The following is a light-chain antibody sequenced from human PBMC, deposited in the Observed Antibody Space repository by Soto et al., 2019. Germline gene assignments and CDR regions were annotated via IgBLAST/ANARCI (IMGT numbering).Light chain of an antibody. CDR2: DAS. J-gene: IGKJ1*01. V-gene: IGKV1-5*01. CDR1: ETITTS. CDR3: QQYGSYPRT. Sequence: DIQMTQSPSTLSASVGDGVTITSRASETITTSLAWYQQQPGTAPKVLIYDASTLESGVPSRFSGSGSGTEFTLTISSLQPADFATYYCQQYGSYPRTFGQGTKVDIK.